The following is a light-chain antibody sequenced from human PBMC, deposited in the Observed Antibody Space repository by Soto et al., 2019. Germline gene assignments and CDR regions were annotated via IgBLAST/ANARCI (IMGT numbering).Light chain of an antibody. J-gene: IGLJ2*01. V-gene: IGLV2-8*01. CDR3: SSYAVNNNLGL. CDR1: SSDVGGYNY. Sequence: QSALTQPPSASGSPGQSVTISCTGTSSDVGGYNYVSWYQQFPGKAPKLMIYEVNKRPSGVPDRFSGSKSGNTASLTVSGLQVEDEADYYCSSYAVNNNLGLLGGGTKLTVL. CDR2: EVN.